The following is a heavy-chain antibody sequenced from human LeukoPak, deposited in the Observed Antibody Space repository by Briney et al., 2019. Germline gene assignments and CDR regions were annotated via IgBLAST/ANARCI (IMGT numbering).Heavy chain of an antibody. CDR1: GFTFSSYG. Sequence: PGGSLRLSCAASGFTFSSYGMHWVRQAPGKGLEWVAVIWYGGSNKYYADSVKGRFTISRDNSKNTLYLQMNSLRAEDTAVYYCAKDGVEQQLVHYYYMDVWGKGTTVTVSS. V-gene: IGHV3-30*02. CDR2: IWYGGSNK. CDR3: AKDGVEQQLVHYYYMDV. J-gene: IGHJ6*03. D-gene: IGHD6-13*01.